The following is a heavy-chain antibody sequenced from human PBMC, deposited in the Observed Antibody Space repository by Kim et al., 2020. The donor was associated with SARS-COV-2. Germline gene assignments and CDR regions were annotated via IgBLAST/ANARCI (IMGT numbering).Heavy chain of an antibody. Sequence: SETLSLTCTVSGGSISSSSYYWGWIRQPPGKGLEWIGSIYYSGSTYYNPSLKSRVTISVDTSKNQFSLKLSSVTAADTAVYYCARQEGRTANWFDPWGQGTLVTVSS. CDR2: IYYSGST. J-gene: IGHJ5*02. V-gene: IGHV4-39*01. CDR1: GGSISSSSYY. CDR3: ARQEGRTANWFDP.